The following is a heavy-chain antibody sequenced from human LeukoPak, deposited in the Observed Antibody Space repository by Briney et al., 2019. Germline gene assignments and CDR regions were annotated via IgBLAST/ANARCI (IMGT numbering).Heavy chain of an antibody. J-gene: IGHJ3*02. D-gene: IGHD2-15*01. CDR1: GFTFSSYE. V-gene: IGHV3-48*03. CDR3: ARDGYCSGGSYCMVSAFDI. CDR2: ISSSGSTI. Sequence: GGSLRLSCAASGFTFSSYEMNWVRQAPGKGLEWVSYISSSGSTIYYADSVKGRFTISRDNAKNSLYLQMNSLRAEDTAVYYCARDGYCSGGSYCMVSAFDIWGQGTMVTVSS.